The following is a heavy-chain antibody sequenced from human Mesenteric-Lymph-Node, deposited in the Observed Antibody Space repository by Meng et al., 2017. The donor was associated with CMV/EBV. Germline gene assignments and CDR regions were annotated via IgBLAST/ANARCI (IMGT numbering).Heavy chain of an antibody. Sequence: ASVKVSCKASGYTFKNYGISWVRQAPGQGLEWMGYINVYIGNTNYAQRLQGRVTMTTDTSTSTAYMELRSLRSDDTAVYYCARVDVGAKLYDAFDIWGQGTMVTVSS. CDR3: ARVDVGAKLYDAFDI. D-gene: IGHD1-26*01. CDR2: INVYIGNT. CDR1: GYTFKNYG. J-gene: IGHJ3*02. V-gene: IGHV1-18*04.